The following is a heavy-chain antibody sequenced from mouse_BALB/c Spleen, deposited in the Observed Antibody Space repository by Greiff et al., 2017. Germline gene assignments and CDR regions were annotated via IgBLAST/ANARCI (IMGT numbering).Heavy chain of an antibody. V-gene: IGHV2-2*02. Sequence: VKLMESGPGLVQPSQSLSITCTVSGFSLTSYGVHWVRQSPGKGLEWLGVIWSGGSTDYNAAFISRLSISKDNSKSQVFFKMNSLQANDTAIYYCARKGGYYDYFDYWGQGTTLTVSS. CDR3: ARKGGYYDYFDY. CDR1: GFSLTSYG. D-gene: IGHD2-4*01. CDR2: IWSGGST. J-gene: IGHJ2*01.